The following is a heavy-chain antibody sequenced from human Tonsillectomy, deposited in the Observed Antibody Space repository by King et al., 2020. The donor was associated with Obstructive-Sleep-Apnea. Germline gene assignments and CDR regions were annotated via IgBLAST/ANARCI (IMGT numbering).Heavy chain of an antibody. Sequence: VQLVESGGGLVQPGRSLRLSCAVSGFTFDDYAMHWVRQAPGKGLEWVSGISWNSGTIGYVDSVKGRFTISRDNAKNSLYLQMNSLRAEDTALYYWVKGDYGSGQSGGDVWGQGTPVTVSS. CDR3: VKGDYGSGQSGGDV. CDR2: ISWNSGTI. D-gene: IGHD3-10*01. V-gene: IGHV3-9*01. J-gene: IGHJ6*02. CDR1: GFTFDDYA.